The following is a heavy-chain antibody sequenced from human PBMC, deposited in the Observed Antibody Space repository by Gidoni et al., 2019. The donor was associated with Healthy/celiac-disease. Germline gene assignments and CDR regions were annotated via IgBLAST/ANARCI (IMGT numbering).Heavy chain of an antibody. CDR1: GFTFSGWA. CDR3: AKVRSIVVVVAAFDAFDI. D-gene: IGHD2-15*01. Sequence: EVQRLESGGGLVQAGGSLRLSCAAAGFTFSGWARSWVRQAPGKGLEWVSAISGRGGSTYYADSVKGRFTISRDNSKNTLYLQMNSLRAEDTAVYYCAKVRSIVVVVAAFDAFDIWGQGTMVTVSS. J-gene: IGHJ3*02. V-gene: IGHV3-23*01. CDR2: ISGRGGST.